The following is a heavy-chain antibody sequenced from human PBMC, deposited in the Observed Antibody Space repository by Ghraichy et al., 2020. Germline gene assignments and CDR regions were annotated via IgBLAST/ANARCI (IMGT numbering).Heavy chain of an antibody. D-gene: IGHD3-3*01. J-gene: IGHJ4*02. CDR3: ASVGDFWGESEVGFDS. Sequence: GGSLRLSCAASGFTVSNNYMNWVRQAPGKGLEWVSVIYRDGTTYYADSVKGRFTISRDSSLNTLYLQMNSLRAEDTALYSCASVGDFWGESEVGFDSWGQGTLVTVSS. CDR1: GFTVSNNY. V-gene: IGHV3-66*01. CDR2: IYRDGTT.